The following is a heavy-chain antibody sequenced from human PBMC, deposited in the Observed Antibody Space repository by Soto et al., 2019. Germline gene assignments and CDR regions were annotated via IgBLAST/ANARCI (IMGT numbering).Heavy chain of an antibody. CDR2: FDPEDGET. Sequence: ASVKVSCKVSGYTLTELSMHWVRQAPGKGLEWMGGFDPEDGETIYAQKFQGRVTMTEDTSTDTAYMELSSLRSEDTAVYYCATDQNYYDSSGYFRSQWYFDYWGQGTLVTVSS. CDR3: ATDQNYYDSSGYFRSQWYFDY. V-gene: IGHV1-24*01. D-gene: IGHD3-22*01. CDR1: GYTLTELS. J-gene: IGHJ4*02.